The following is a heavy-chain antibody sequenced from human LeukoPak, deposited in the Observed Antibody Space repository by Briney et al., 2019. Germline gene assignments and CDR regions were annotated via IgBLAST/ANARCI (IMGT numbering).Heavy chain of an antibody. D-gene: IGHD1-26*01. CDR3: ARLSGSFDY. J-gene: IGHJ4*02. Sequence: GESLNISCKGSGYRFTTSWIGWVRQMPGKGLAWMGIIYPADSDTRYSPSFQGQVTISADKSISTAYLQWSGLKASDTAMYYCARLSGSFDYWGQGTLVTVSS. CDR1: GYRFTTSW. V-gene: IGHV5-51*01. CDR2: IYPADSDT.